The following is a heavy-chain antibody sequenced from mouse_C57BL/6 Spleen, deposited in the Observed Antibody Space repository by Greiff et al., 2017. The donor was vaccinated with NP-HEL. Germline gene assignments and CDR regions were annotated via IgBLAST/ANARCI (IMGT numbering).Heavy chain of an antibody. CDR3: ARIGDDGYQYYFDY. Sequence: QVQLQQPGAELVMPGASVKLSCKASGYTFTSYWMHWVKQRPGQGLEWIGEIDPSDSYTNYNQKFKGKSTLTVDKSSSTAYMQLSSLTSEDSAVYYCARIGDDGYQYYFDYWGQGTTLTVSS. D-gene: IGHD2-3*01. CDR1: GYTFTSYW. V-gene: IGHV1-69*01. J-gene: IGHJ2*01. CDR2: IDPSDSYT.